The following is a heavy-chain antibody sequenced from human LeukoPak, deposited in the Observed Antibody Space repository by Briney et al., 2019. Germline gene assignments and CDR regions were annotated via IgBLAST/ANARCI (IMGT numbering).Heavy chain of an antibody. D-gene: IGHD3-22*01. CDR1: GFTFSDYA. Sequence: GGSLRLSCTTSGFTFSDYAVSWVRQAPGKGLEWIGFIRNKANGGTTEYAASVKGRFTISRDDSKTIAHLQMSSLKTEDTAVYYCSRFYSSGWASGAFDIWGRGTMVTVSS. CDR2: IRNKANGGTT. V-gene: IGHV3-49*04. J-gene: IGHJ3*02. CDR3: SRFYSSGWASGAFDI.